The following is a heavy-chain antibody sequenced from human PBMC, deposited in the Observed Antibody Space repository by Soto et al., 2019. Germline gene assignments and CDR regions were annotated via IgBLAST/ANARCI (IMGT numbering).Heavy chain of an antibody. D-gene: IGHD4-17*01. J-gene: IGHJ3*02. CDR2: ISSNGGST. Sequence: GGSLRLSCAASGFTFSSYAMHWVRQAPGKGLEYVSAISSNGGSTYYANSVKGRFTISRDNSKNTLYLQMGSLRAEDMAVYYCARAPYGDSAFDMWGQGTMVTVSS. V-gene: IGHV3-64*01. CDR3: ARAPYGDSAFDM. CDR1: GFTFSSYA.